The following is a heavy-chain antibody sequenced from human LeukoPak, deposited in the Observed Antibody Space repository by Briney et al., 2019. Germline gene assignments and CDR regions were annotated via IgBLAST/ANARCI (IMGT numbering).Heavy chain of an antibody. CDR2: IYYTGST. J-gene: IGHJ4*02. D-gene: IGHD3-10*01. CDR1: GGSISNSTYY. V-gene: IGHV4-39*07. Sequence: SETLSLTCTVSGGSISNSTYYWGWIRQPPGTGLEWIGIIYYTGSTNYNPSLRSRVSISVDTSKNQFSLKLSSVTAADTAVYYCARRYGSGSSGTFDYWGQGTLVTVSS. CDR3: ARRYGSGSSGTFDY.